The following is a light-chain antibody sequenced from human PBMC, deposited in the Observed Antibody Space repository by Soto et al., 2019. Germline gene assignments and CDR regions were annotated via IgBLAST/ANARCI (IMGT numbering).Light chain of an antibody. CDR2: GAS. CDR1: QSVSNNY. Sequence: EIVMTQSPVTLSMSPGETATLSCRASQSVSNNYLAWYQQKPGQAPRLLIYGASNRATGIPDRFSGSGSGTDFTLTISRLEPEDFAVYYCQQYGSSGTFGQGTKVE. CDR3: QQYGSSGT. J-gene: IGKJ1*01. V-gene: IGKV3-20*01.